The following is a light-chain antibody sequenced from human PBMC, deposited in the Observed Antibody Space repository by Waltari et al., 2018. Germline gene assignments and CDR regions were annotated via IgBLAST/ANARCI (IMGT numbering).Light chain of an antibody. V-gene: IGKV1-39*01. CDR1: QSINTY. J-gene: IGKJ3*01. Sequence: DIQMTQSPSSLSASVGDSVTITCRASQSINTYLNWYQQKPGKAPELLIYAASSLQSGVPSEFSGSGSGTDFTLTISSLQPEDFATYFCQQGHSPPFTFGPGTKVDIK. CDR2: AAS. CDR3: QQGHSPPFT.